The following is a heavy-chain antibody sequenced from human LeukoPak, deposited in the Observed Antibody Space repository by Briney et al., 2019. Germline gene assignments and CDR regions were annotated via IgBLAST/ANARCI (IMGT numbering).Heavy chain of an antibody. CDR1: GGSISSYY. V-gene: IGHV4-59*01. D-gene: IGHD3-3*01. CDR3: ARVFSYPLRAPFDP. CDR2: IFYSGST. Sequence: SETLSLTCTVSGGSISSYYWSWIRQPPGKGLEWIGYIFYSGSTNYNPSLKSRVTISVDTSKNQFSLKLSSVTPADTAVYYCARVFSYPLRAPFDPWGQGTLVTVSS. J-gene: IGHJ5*02.